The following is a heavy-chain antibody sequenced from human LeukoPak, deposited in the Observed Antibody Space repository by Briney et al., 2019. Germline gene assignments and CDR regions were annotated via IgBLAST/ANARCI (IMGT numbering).Heavy chain of an antibody. CDR2: ISSSSSYI. CDR3: ARDQYHLYSSGWYPFDY. V-gene: IGHV3-21*01. CDR1: GFTFSSYS. J-gene: IGHJ4*02. D-gene: IGHD6-19*01. Sequence: SGGSLRLSCAASGFTFSSYSMNWVRQAPGKGLEWVSSISSSSSYIYYADSVKGQFTISRDNAKNSLYLQMNSLRAEDTAVYYCARDQYHLYSSGWYPFDYWGQGTLVTVSS.